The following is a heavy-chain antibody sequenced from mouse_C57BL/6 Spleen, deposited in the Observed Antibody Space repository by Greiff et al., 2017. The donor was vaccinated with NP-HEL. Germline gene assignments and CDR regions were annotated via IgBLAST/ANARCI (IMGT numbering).Heavy chain of an antibody. Sequence: QLQQSGAELVKPGASVKLSCKASGYTFTSYWMHWVKQRPGRGLEWIGRIDPNSGGTKYNEKFKSKATLTVDKPSSTAYMQLSSLTSEDSAVYYCARDPITTVAEFDYWGQGTTLTVSS. J-gene: IGHJ2*01. V-gene: IGHV1-72*01. CDR1: GYTFTSYW. CDR3: ARDPITTVAEFDY. CDR2: IDPNSGGT. D-gene: IGHD1-1*01.